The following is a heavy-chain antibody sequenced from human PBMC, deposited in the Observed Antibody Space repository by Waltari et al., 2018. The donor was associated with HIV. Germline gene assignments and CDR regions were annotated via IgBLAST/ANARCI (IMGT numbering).Heavy chain of an antibody. CDR1: GFNFSNYA. CDR2: VSSSTNTI. D-gene: IGHD7-27*01. V-gene: IGHV3-48*01. J-gene: IGHJ3*01. CDR3: ARVGTCFDV. Sequence: QLVESGGALVQPGESLRLSCEASGFNFSNYALNWVRQAPGKCLEWIAYVSSSTNTIYYAGSVKGRFTISRDNAGNLLYLQMNSLRAEDTAVYYCARVGTCFDVWGQGTVVTVSS.